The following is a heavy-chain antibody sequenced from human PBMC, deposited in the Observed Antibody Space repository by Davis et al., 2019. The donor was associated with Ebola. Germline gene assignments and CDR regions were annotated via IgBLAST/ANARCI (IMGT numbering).Heavy chain of an antibody. V-gene: IGHV4-30-4*08. Sequence: SETLSLTCTVSGGSISSGGYYWSWIRQHPGKGLEWIGEINHSGSTNYNPSLKSRVTISVDTSKNQFSLKLSSVTAADTAVYYCARSLNVLRFLEWFFDYWGQGTLVTVSS. J-gene: IGHJ4*02. CDR2: INHSGST. D-gene: IGHD3-3*01. CDR3: ARSLNVLRFLEWFFDY. CDR1: GGSISSGGYY.